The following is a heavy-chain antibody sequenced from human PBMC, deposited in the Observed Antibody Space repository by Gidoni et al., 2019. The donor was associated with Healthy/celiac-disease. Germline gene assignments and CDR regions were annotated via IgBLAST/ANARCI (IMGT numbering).Heavy chain of an antibody. V-gene: IGHV3-23*01. Sequence: EVQMLESGGGLVQPGGSLRLSCAASGFTFSSYAMSWVRQAPGEGLEWVSAMSGSGGSTYYADSVKGRFTISRDNSKNTLYLQMNSLRAEDTAVYYCAKDLSVVAATRPWGQGTLVTVSS. J-gene: IGHJ5*02. CDR3: AKDLSVVAATRP. D-gene: IGHD2-15*01. CDR2: MSGSGGST. CDR1: GFTFSSYA.